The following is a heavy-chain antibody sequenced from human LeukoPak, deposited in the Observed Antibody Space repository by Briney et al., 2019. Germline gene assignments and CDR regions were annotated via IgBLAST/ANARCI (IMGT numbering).Heavy chain of an antibody. D-gene: IGHD4-17*01. CDR1: GFTFWSYG. Sequence: GGSLRLSCAATGFTFWSYGMHWVRQAPGKGLEWVAVVSYDGSNKNYADSVKGRFTISRDNSKNTLYLQLNSLRVEDTAVYYCAARHRTYYGDLFDYWGQGTLVTVSS. CDR3: AARHRTYYGDLFDY. V-gene: IGHV3-30*03. CDR2: VSYDGSNK. J-gene: IGHJ4*02.